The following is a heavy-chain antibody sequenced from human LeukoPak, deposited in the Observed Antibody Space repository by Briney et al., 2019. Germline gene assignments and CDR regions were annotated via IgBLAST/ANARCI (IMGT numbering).Heavy chain of an antibody. CDR2: ISGSGGFT. Sequence: GGSLRLSCAASGFTFSSYAMSWVRQAPGKGLEWVSGISGSGGFTYYADSVKGRFTISRDNSKNTLYLQMNSLRAEDTAVYYCAKSTHSVVPSYYFDYWGQGTLVTVSS. V-gene: IGHV3-23*01. J-gene: IGHJ4*02. D-gene: IGHD2-21*01. CDR1: GFTFSSYA. CDR3: AKSTHSVVPSYYFDY.